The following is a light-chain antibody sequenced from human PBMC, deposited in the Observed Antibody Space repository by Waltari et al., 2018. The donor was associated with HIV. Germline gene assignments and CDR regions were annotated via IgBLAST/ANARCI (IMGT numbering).Light chain of an antibody. V-gene: IGLV2-14*01. CDR2: EVS. Sequence: QSALTQPASVSGSPGQSLTISCTGTSSAVGPYKFFSWYQQHPGKAPKLIIYEVSNRPSGVSNRFSASKSGNTASLTISGLQAEDEADYYCTSYTTSITYVFGTGTKVTVL. CDR3: TSYTTSITYV. J-gene: IGLJ1*01. CDR1: SSAVGPYKF.